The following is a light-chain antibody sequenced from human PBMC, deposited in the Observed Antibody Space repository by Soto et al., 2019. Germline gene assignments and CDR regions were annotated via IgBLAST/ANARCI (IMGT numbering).Light chain of an antibody. CDR3: CSYGGDRI. V-gene: IGLV2-23*02. J-gene: IGLJ2*01. Sequence: QSALTQPASVSGSPGQSIAISCTGTSSNVGGYNFVSWYQQHPGKAPKLLIYEVNTRPSGVSNRFSGSKSDNTAYLTICGLKAEDEADYYCCSYGGDRIFGGGTQLTVL. CDR1: SSNVGGYNF. CDR2: EVN.